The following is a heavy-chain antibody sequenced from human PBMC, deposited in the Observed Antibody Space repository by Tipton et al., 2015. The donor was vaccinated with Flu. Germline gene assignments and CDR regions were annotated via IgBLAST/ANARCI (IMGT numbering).Heavy chain of an antibody. V-gene: IGHV3-30*02. Sequence: SLRLSCAASGFIFSDYGMHWVRQAPGKGLEWVAFIRYDGDDKYYAESVKGRFTISRDNSKNTLFLQMNSLRTEDTAVFYCAKDGIKAAASGGGMDVWGRGTTVTVSS. CDR1: GFIFSDYG. J-gene: IGHJ6*02. CDR2: IRYDGDDK. D-gene: IGHD6-13*01. CDR3: AKDGIKAAASGGGMDV.